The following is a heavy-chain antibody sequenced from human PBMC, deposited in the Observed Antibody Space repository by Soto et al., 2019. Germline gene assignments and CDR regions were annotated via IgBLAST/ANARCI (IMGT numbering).Heavy chain of an antibody. CDR3: ARAQQLVAPAATGFDS. V-gene: IGHV3-48*02. D-gene: IGHD2-2*01. CDR2: ISASTLTT. J-gene: IGHJ4*02. CDR1: GFPFSTYS. Sequence: EVELVESGGGLVQPGGSLRLSCAASGFPFSTYSMSWVRQAPGKGLEWISYISASTLTTFYADSVKGRFTISRDTAQNSLYLQMNSLRDEDTAVYYCARAQQLVAPAATGFDSWGQGTLVTVSS.